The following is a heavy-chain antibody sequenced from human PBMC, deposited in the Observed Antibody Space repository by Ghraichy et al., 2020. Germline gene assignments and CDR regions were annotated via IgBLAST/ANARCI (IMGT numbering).Heavy chain of an antibody. CDR3: ARGGYCSSTSCRNWFDP. V-gene: IGHV3-21*01. D-gene: IGHD2-2*01. J-gene: IGHJ5*02. CDR1: GFTFSSYS. CDR2: ISSSSSYI. Sequence: GGSLRLSCAASGFTFSSYSMNWVRQAPGKGLELVSSISSSSSYIYYADSVKGRFTISRDNAKNSLYLQMNSLRAEDTAVYYCARGGYCSSTSCRNWFDPWGKGTLVTVSS.